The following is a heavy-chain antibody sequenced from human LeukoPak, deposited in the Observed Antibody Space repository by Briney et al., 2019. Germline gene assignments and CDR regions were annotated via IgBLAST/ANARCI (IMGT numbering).Heavy chain of an antibody. V-gene: IGHV4-59*04. D-gene: IGHD6-6*01. Sequence: SETLSLTCTVSGGSISSYYWSWIRQPPGKGLEWIGYIYYSGSTYYNPSLKSRVTISVDTSKNQFSLKLSSVTAADTAVYYCASLSIAAGGYWGQGTLVTVSS. CDR3: ASLSIAAGGY. J-gene: IGHJ4*02. CDR2: IYYSGST. CDR1: GGSISSYY.